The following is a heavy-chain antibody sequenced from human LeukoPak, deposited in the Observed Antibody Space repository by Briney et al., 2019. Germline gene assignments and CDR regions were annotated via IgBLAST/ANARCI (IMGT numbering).Heavy chain of an antibody. CDR3: VKDSSSGSYFDY. J-gene: IGHJ4*02. CDR1: GFTFSRYA. CDR2: ISSNGGST. D-gene: IGHD3-10*01. V-gene: IGHV3-64D*06. Sequence: GGALRLSCSASGFTFSRYAMHWVRQAPGKGLEYVSAISSNGGSTYYADSVKGRFTISRDNSRNTLHLQMSSLRVEDTAVYYCVKDSSSGSYFDYWGQGTLVTVSS.